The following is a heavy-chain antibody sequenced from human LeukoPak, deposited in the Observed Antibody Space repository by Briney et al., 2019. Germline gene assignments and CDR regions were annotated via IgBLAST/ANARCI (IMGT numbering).Heavy chain of an antibody. J-gene: IGHJ5*02. CDR2: IYYSGST. D-gene: IGHD3-10*01. CDR3: AREGLNMVRGVIPKEAWGWFDP. Sequence: SETLSLTCTVSGGSISSYYWGWIRQPPGKGLEWIGSIYYSGSTNYNPSLKSRVTISVDTSKNQFSLKLSSVTAADTAVYYCAREGLNMVRGVIPKEAWGWFDPWGQGTLVTVSS. CDR1: GGSISSYY. V-gene: IGHV4-59*12.